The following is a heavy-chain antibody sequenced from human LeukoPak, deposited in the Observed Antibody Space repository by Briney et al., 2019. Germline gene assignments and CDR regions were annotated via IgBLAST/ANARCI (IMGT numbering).Heavy chain of an antibody. CDR1: GGSISSSSYY. V-gene: IGHV4-39*01. CDR2: IYYSGST. Sequence: NTSETLSLTCTVSGGSISSSSYYWGWIRQPPGKGLEWIGSIYYSGSTYYNPSLKSRVTISVDTSKNQFSLKLSSVTAADTAVYYCARHFHQLPFNWFDPWGQGTLVTVSS. J-gene: IGHJ5*02. D-gene: IGHD2-2*01. CDR3: ARHFHQLPFNWFDP.